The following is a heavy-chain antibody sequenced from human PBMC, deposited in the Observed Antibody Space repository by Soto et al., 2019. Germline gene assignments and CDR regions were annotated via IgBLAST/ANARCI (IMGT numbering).Heavy chain of an antibody. CDR1: GGSISSYY. V-gene: IGHV4-59*01. CDR2: IDYSGST. CDR3: ARGRGYSYGLDY. J-gene: IGHJ4*02. D-gene: IGHD5-18*01. Sequence: QVQLQESGPGLVKPSETLSLTCTVSGGSISSYYWSWIRQAPGKGLEWIGYIDYSGSTNYNPSLESRVTISVDTSKNQSSLKLSSVTAADTAVYHCARGRGYSYGLDYWGQGTLVTVSS.